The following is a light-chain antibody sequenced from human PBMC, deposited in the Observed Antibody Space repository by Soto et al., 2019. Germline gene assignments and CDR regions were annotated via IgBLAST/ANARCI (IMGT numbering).Light chain of an antibody. V-gene: IGKV3-15*01. CDR1: QSVGNS. J-gene: IGKJ1*01. CDR2: GAS. CDR3: LQYNKWPPWT. Sequence: VMTQFQATLSVSPGERVTLSCRASQSVGNSLDWYRQKPGQAPRLLVYGASTRATGIPDRLIGSGSGTEFTLTITSLQSEDFAFYYRLQYNKWPPWTFVQGTKVEIK.